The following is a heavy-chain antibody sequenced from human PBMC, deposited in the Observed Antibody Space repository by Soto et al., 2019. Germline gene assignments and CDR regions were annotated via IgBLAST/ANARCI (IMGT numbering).Heavy chain of an antibody. CDR3: AKDSHIVVVPAANGNWFDP. V-gene: IGHV3-23*01. J-gene: IGHJ5*02. CDR2: ISGSGGST. Sequence: GGSLRLSCAASGFTFSSYAMSWVRQAPGKGLEWVSAISGSGGSTYYADSVKGRFTISRDNSKNTLYLQMNSLRAEDTAVYYCAKDSHIVVVPAANGNWFDPWGQGTLVTVSS. D-gene: IGHD2-2*01. CDR1: GFTFSSYA.